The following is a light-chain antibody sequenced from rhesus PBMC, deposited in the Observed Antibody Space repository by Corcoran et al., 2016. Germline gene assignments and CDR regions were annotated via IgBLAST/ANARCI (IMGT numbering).Light chain of an antibody. CDR1: QSVSSY. CDR2: CAS. CDR3: YQHSSGYS. V-gene: IGKV3-10*01. J-gene: IGKJ2*01. Sequence: QVILTQSPATLSLSPGERATLSCRASQSVSSYLAWYQQKPAQAPRLLIYCASSRATGIPDRFSSSGAGTDFPLTISSLEPVDVGVYHCYQHSSGYSFGQGTKVEIK.